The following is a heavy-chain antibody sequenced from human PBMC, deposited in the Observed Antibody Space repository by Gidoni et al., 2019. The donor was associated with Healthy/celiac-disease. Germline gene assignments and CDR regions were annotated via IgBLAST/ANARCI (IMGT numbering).Heavy chain of an antibody. CDR3: ARHKSSSSWSDY. CDR1: GGSISSSSYY. Sequence: LQLQESGPGLVKPSETLSLTCTVSGGSISSSSYYWGWIRQPPGKGLEWIGSIYYSGSTYYNPSLKSRVTISVDTSKNQFSLKLSSVTAADTAVYYCARHKSSSSWSDYWGQGTLVTVSS. D-gene: IGHD6-13*01. V-gene: IGHV4-39*01. J-gene: IGHJ4*02. CDR2: IYYSGST.